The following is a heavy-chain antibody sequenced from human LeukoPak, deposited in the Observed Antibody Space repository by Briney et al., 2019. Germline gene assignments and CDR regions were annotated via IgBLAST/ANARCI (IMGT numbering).Heavy chain of an antibody. V-gene: IGHV1-18*01. D-gene: IGHD5-18*01. CDR2: ISAYNGNT. Sequence: ASVKVSFKASGYTFTIYGITWVRQAPGQGLEWMGWISAYNGNTNYAQKLQGRVTMTTDTSTSTAYMELRSLRSDDTAVYYCARDRAGYSLRPDAFDIWGQGTMVTVSS. CDR3: ARDRAGYSLRPDAFDI. CDR1: GYTFTIYG. J-gene: IGHJ3*02.